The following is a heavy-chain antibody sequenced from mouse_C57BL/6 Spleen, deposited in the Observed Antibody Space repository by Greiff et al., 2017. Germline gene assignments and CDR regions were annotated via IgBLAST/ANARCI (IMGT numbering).Heavy chain of an antibody. D-gene: IGHD6-1*01. V-gene: IGHV3-6*01. CDR3: ASEAFYAIDY. CDR1: GYSITSGYY. Sequence: EVKLMESGPGLVKPSQSLSLTCSVTGYSITSGYYWNWIRQFPGNKLEWMGYISYDGSNNYNPSLKNRISITRDTSKNQFFLKLNSVTTEDTATYYCASEAFYAIDYWGQGTSVTVSS. CDR2: ISYDGSN. J-gene: IGHJ4*01.